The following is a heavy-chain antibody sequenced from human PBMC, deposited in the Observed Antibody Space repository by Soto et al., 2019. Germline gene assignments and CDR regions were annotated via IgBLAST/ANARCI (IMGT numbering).Heavy chain of an antibody. J-gene: IGHJ3*02. CDR1: GFTFSSYG. Sequence: SGGSLRLSCAASGFTFSSYGMPWFRQAPGKGLEWVALIWFDGSDKYYTESVKGRFTISRDNSKSTLYLQMNSLRAEDTAVYYCARLYCSASSCYSVGAFDIRG. CDR2: IWFDGSDK. D-gene: IGHD2-15*01. V-gene: IGHV3-33*01. CDR3: ARLYCSASSCYSVGAFDI.